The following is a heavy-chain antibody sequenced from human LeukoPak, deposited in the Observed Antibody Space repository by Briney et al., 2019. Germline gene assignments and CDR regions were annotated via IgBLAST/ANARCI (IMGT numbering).Heavy chain of an antibody. V-gene: IGHV1-8*01. D-gene: IGHD6-19*01. CDR2: MNPNSGNT. CDR1: GYTFTSYD. Sequence: ASVKVSCKASGYTFTSYDINWVRQATGQGLEWMGWMNPNSGNTGYAQKFQGRVTMTRNTSISTAYMELSSLRSGDTAVYYCARVPKWGYSSGWYPKMDYWGQGTLVTVSS. CDR3: ARVPKWGYSSGWYPKMDY. J-gene: IGHJ4*02.